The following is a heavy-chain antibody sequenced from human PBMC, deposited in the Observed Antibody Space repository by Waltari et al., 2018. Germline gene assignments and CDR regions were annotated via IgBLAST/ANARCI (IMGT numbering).Heavy chain of an antibody. J-gene: IGHJ5*02. CDR2: INHSGST. CDR3: ARGLYSSSEDWFDP. CDR1: GGSFSGYY. V-gene: IGHV4-34*01. Sequence: QVQLQQWGAGLLKPSETLSLTCAVYGGSFSGYYWSWIRQPPGKGLEWIGEINHSGSTNYNPSLKSRVTISVDTSKNQFALKLSSVTAADTAVYYCARGLYSSSEDWFDPWGQGALVTVSS. D-gene: IGHD6-6*01.